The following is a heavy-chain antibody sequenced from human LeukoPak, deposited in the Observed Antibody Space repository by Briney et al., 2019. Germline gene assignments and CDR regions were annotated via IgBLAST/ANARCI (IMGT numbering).Heavy chain of an antibody. CDR3: AKDRSSYTVKHTFDY. D-gene: IGHD4-17*01. V-gene: IGHV3-74*01. Sequence: PGGSLRLSCAASGFTFSSYWMHWVRQAPGKGLVWVSRINSDGSSTSYADSVKGRFTISRDNAKNTLYLQMNSLRAEDTAVYYCAKDRSSYTVKHTFDYWGQGTLVTVSS. J-gene: IGHJ4*02. CDR1: GFTFSSYW. CDR2: INSDGSST.